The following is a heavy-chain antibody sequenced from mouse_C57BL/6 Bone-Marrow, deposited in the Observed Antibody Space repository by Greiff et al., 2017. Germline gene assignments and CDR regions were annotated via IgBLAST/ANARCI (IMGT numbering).Heavy chain of an antibody. CDR3: ARSKNGDAWFAY. CDR2: INPGSGGT. Sequence: VQLQQSGAELVRPGTSVKVSCKASGYAFTNYLIEWVKQRPGQGLEWIGVINPGSGGTNYNEKFKGKATLTADKSSSTAYMQRSSLTSEDSAVYFCARSKNGDAWFAYWGQGTLVTVSA. D-gene: IGHD4-1*01. V-gene: IGHV1-54*01. CDR1: GYAFTNYL. J-gene: IGHJ3*01.